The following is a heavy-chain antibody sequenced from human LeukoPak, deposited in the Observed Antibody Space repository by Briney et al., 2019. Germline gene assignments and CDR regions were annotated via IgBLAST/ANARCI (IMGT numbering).Heavy chain of an antibody. J-gene: IGHJ6*03. Sequence: GASVNVSCKASGYTYIGYYMHWVRQAPGQGLEWMGWINPNSGGTNYAQKFQGRVTMTRDTSISTAYMELSRLRSDDTAVYYCARSYYGYYYMDVWGKGTMVTVSS. V-gene: IGHV1-2*02. CDR3: ARSYYGYYYMDV. CDR2: INPNSGGT. CDR1: GYTYIGYY.